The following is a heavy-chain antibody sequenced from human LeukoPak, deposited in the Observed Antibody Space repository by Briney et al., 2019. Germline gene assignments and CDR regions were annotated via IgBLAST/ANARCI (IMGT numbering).Heavy chain of an antibody. D-gene: IGHD3-22*01. J-gene: IGHJ4*02. CDR3: ARHYPNHRYDSSGYYYGGFDY. V-gene: IGHV4-59*08. Sequence: SETLSLTCTVSGGSISPYFWSWIRQPPGKGLQWIGYIYYTGSTSYNPSLKSRVTISADTSKNQFSLKLRSVTAADTAVYYCARHYPNHRYDSSGYYYGGFDYWGQGTLVTVSS. CDR2: IYYTGST. CDR1: GGSISPYF.